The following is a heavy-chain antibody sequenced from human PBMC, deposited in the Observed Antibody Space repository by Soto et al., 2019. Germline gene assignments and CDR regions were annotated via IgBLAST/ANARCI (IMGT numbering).Heavy chain of an antibody. D-gene: IGHD2-15*01. CDR1: GFTFGIYS. Sequence: EVQLVESGGGLVQRGGSLRLSCAASGFTFGIYSMNWVRQAPGKGLEWISYINGSSSTMYYADSVKGRFIISRDNADNALYMQMNSLGDADTAVYYWARGDRFRCSGDRCFSDGLFLSWGQGTLVTVSS. V-gene: IGHV3-48*02. J-gene: IGHJ5*02. CDR3: ARGDRFRCSGDRCFSDGLFLS. CDR2: INGSSSTM.